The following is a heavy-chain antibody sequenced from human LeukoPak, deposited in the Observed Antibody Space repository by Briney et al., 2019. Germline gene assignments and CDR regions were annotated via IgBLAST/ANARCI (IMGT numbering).Heavy chain of an antibody. CDR2: IIPIFGTA. J-gene: IGHJ6*04. CDR3: ARGDLDTAMVTENYYYYYGMDV. CDR1: GGTFSSYA. Sequence: SVKVSCKASGGTFSSYAISWVRQAPGQGLEWMGGIIPIFGTADYAQKFQGRVTITADESTSTAYMELSSLRSEDTAVYCCARGDLDTAMVTENYYYYYGMDVWGKGTTVTVSS. D-gene: IGHD5-18*01. V-gene: IGHV1-69*13.